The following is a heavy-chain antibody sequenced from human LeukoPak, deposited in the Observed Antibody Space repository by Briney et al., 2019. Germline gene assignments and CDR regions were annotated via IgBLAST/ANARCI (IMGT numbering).Heavy chain of an antibody. CDR3: ARDLSSYDYVWGSYRGSGAFDI. Sequence: SVKVSCKASGGTFSSYAISWVRQAPGQGLEWMGGIIPIFGTANYAQKFQGRVTITADESTSTAYMELSSLRSEDTAVCYCARDLSSYDYVWGSYRGSGAFDIWGQGTMVTVSS. V-gene: IGHV1-69*13. CDR2: IIPIFGTA. CDR1: GGTFSSYA. J-gene: IGHJ3*02. D-gene: IGHD3-16*02.